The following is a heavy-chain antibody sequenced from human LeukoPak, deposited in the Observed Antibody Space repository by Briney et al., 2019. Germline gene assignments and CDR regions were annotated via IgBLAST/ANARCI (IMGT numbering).Heavy chain of an antibody. CDR1: GITFSRSW. CDR2: INEDGSEI. Sequence: GGSLRLSCAASGITFSRSWMTWGRQAPGEGVGLGASINEDGSEIHYVDSVKGRFTISRDNAKDSLFLQMNSLTVEDTAMHYCVRSYHPGGWFDPWGQGTLVTVSS. D-gene: IGHD2-21*01. J-gene: IGHJ5*02. V-gene: IGHV3-7*01. CDR3: VRSYHPGGWFDP.